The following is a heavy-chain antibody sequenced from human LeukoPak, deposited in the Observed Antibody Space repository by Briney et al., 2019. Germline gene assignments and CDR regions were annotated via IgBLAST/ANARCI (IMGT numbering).Heavy chain of an antibody. V-gene: IGHV1-2*02. CDR3: ARELGSGFHFHY. Sequence: ASVKVSCKASGYTFTGYYMHWARQAPGQGLEWMGWINPNSGGTNYAQKFQGRVTMTRDTSISTAYMELSRLRSDDTAVYYCARELGSGFHFHYWGQGTLVTVSS. CDR1: GYTFTGYY. J-gene: IGHJ4*02. CDR2: INPNSGGT. D-gene: IGHD3-22*01.